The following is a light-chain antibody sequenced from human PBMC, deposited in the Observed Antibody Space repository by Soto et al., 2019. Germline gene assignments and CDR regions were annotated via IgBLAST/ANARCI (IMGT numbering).Light chain of an antibody. J-gene: IGLJ2*01. Sequence: QLVLTQPPSVSEAPRQRVTISCSGSSSNIGNNAVNWYQQLPGKAPKLLIYYDDLLPSGVSDRFSGSKSGTSASLAISGLQPEDEADYYCAAWDDSLNGPVFGGGTKLTVL. CDR2: YDD. V-gene: IGLV1-36*01. CDR3: AAWDDSLNGPV. CDR1: SSNIGNNA.